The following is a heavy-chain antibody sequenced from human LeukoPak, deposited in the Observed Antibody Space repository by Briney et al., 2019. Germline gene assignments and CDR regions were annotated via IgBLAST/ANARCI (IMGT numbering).Heavy chain of an antibody. CDR2: IWYDGSNK. CDR3: ARDQRYGDHQDY. V-gene: IGHV3-33*01. J-gene: IGHJ4*02. CDR1: GFTFSSYG. D-gene: IGHD4-17*01. Sequence: GGSLRLSCAASGFTFSSYGMHWVRQAPGKGLEWVAVIWYDGSNKYYADSVKGRFTISRDNSKNTLYLQMNSLRAEDTAVYYCARDQRYGDHQDYWGQGTLVTVSS.